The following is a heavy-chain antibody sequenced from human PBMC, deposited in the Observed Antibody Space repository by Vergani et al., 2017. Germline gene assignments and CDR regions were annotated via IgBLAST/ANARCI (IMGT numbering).Heavy chain of an antibody. Sequence: QVQLVQSGAEVKKPGASVKVSCKASGYTFTGYYMHWVRQAPGQGLEWMGWINPNSGGTNYAQKFQGWVTMTRDTSISTAYMELSRLRSDDTAVYYCARDPGPGYCSGGSCYXFDYWGQGTLVTVSS. J-gene: IGHJ4*02. CDR3: ARDPGPGYCSGGSCYXFDY. D-gene: IGHD2-15*01. CDR2: INPNSGGT. CDR1: GYTFTGYY. V-gene: IGHV1-2*04.